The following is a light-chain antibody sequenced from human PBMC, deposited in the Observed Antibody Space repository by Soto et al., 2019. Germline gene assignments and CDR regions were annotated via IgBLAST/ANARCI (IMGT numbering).Light chain of an antibody. J-gene: IGLJ2*01. CDR3: SSYTSTPTPVV. V-gene: IGLV2-14*01. CDR2: EVS. Sequence: QSVLTQPASVSGSPGQSITISCTGTSSDIGDYNYVSWYQQHPGKAPKLIIYEVSDRPSGVSNRFSGSKSGHTASLTISGLQAEDEADYFCSSYTSTPTPVVFGGGTQLTVL. CDR1: SSDIGDYNY.